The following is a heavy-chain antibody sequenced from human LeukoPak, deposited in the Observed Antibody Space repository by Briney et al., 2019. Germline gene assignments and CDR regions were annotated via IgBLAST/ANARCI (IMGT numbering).Heavy chain of an antibody. CDR2: IIPFLGTA. V-gene: IGHV1-69*05. J-gene: IGHJ4*02. Sequence: SVKVSCKASGGTFSSYAISWVRQAPGQGLEWMGGIIPFLGTANHAQKFQGRVTLTTDESTSTAYMELSSLRSEDTAVYYCARSSTSKSGYYYFIDYWGQGILVTVSS. CDR3: ARSSTSKSGYYYFIDY. CDR1: GGTFSSYA. D-gene: IGHD3-3*01.